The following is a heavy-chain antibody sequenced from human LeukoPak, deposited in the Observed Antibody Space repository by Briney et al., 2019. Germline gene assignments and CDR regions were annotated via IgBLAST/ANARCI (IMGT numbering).Heavy chain of an antibody. V-gene: IGHV5-51*01. CDR2: ICPGDSDT. CDR3: ARLHGSGSYEDY. Sequence: GESLKISCKGSGYSFTSYWIGWVLQMPGKGLEGMAIICPGDSDTRYSPSFQGQVTISADKPISTAYMQWSSLKASDTAMYYCARLHGSGSYEDYWGQGTLVTVSS. J-gene: IGHJ4*02. D-gene: IGHD3-10*01. CDR1: GYSFTSYW.